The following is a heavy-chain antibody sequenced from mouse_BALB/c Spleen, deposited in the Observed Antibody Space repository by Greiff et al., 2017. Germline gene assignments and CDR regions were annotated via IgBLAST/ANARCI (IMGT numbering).Heavy chain of an antibody. D-gene: IGHD2-14*01. CDR3: ARAYRYDGGYYAMDY. V-gene: IGHV1S34*01. CDR2: ISCYNGAT. CDR1: GYSFTGYY. J-gene: IGHJ4*01. Sequence: LVKTGASVKISCKASGYSFTGYYMHWVKQSHGKSLEWIGYISCYNGATSYNQKFKGKATFTVDTSSSTAYMQFNSLTSEDSAVYYCARAYRYDGGYYAMDYWGQGTSVTVSS.